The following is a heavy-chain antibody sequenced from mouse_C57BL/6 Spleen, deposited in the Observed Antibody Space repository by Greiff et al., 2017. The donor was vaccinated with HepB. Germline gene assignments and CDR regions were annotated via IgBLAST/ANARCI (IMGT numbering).Heavy chain of an antibody. V-gene: IGHV1-15*01. J-gene: IGHJ4*01. CDR1: GYTFTDYE. CDR2: IDPETGGT. CDR3: TRCYGSYYAMDY. Sequence: VQLQESGAELVRPGASVTLSCKASGYTFTDYEMHWVKQTPVHGLEWIGAIDPETGGTAYNQKFKGKAILTADKSSSTAYMELRSLTSEDSAVYYCTRCYGSYYAMDYWGQGTSVTVSS. D-gene: IGHD1-1*01.